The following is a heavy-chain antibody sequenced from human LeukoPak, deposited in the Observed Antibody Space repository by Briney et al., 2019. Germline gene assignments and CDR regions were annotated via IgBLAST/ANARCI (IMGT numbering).Heavy chain of an antibody. CDR2: INPNSGGT. J-gene: IGHJ4*02. V-gene: IGHV1-2*06. CDR3: SVWFGEFAH. D-gene: IGHD3-10*01. CDR1: GYTFTGYY. Sequence: ASVKVSCKASGYTFTGYYMHWVRQAPGQGLEWMGRINPNSGGTNYAQKFQGRVTMTRDTSISTAYVDLGSLKSDDTATYFCSVWFGEFAHWGQGTLVTVSS.